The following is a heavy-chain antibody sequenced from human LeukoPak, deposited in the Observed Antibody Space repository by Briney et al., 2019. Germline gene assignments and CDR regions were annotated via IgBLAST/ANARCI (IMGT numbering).Heavy chain of an antibody. V-gene: IGHV3-23*01. CDR2: VSAIGGHT. Sequence: GGSLRLSCAASGFTFSNYVMSWVRQAPGKGLEWVSGVSAIGGHTYYADSVKGRFTISRDNSKNTLYLQTNSLRAEDTAVYYCAKLYDFWSGHTLVPYYLDYWGQGTLVTVSS. D-gene: IGHD3-3*01. CDR1: GFTFSNYV. J-gene: IGHJ4*02. CDR3: AKLYDFWSGHTLVPYYLDY.